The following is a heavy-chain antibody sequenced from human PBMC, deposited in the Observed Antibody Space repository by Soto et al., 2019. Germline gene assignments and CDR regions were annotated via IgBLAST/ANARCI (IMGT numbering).Heavy chain of an antibody. CDR3: ARGPLFGR. J-gene: IGHJ4*02. Sequence: SETLSLTCAVSGGSISSGGYSWSWIRQPPGKGLEWIGYIYHSGSTYYNPSLKSRVTISVDRSKNQFSLKLSSVTAADTAVYYGARGPLFGRWGRGTLVTVSS. CDR1: GGSISSGGYS. CDR2: IYHSGST. D-gene: IGHD3-3*01. V-gene: IGHV4-30-2*01.